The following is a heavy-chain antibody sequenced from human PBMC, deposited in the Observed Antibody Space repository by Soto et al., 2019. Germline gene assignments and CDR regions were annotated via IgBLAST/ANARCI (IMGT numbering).Heavy chain of an antibody. J-gene: IGHJ4*02. Sequence: EASVKVSCKASGYTFTRHSMHWVRQAPGQGLEWMGMINPTGGGTTYAQKFQGRVTMTRDTSTGIVYMELTSLRPEDTAMYYCARATRGSISTRPDYWGLGTLVTVSS. CDR1: GYTFTRHS. CDR3: ARATRGSISTRPDY. D-gene: IGHD6-6*01. V-gene: IGHV1-46*01. CDR2: INPTGGGT.